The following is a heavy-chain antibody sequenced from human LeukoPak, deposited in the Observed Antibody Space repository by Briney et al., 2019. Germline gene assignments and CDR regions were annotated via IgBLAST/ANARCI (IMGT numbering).Heavy chain of an antibody. CDR3: ARGFNDFWSGSQLEY. Sequence: PGGSLRLSCAASGFTFSSYAMHWVRQAPGKGLEWVAVISYDGSNKYYADSVKGRFTISRDNSKNTLYLQMSSLRSEDTAVYYCARGFNDFWSGSQLEYWGQGTLVTVSS. J-gene: IGHJ4*02. CDR2: ISYDGSNK. V-gene: IGHV3-30-3*01. D-gene: IGHD3-3*01. CDR1: GFTFSSYA.